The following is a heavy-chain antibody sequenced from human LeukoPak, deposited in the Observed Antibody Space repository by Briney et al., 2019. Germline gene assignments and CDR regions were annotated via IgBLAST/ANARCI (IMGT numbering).Heavy chain of an antibody. CDR1: GFDFEDYA. D-gene: IGHD3-16*01. CDR2: LSYDGIDE. CDR3: ARAIGGGERFDS. V-gene: IGHV3-30-3*01. J-gene: IGHJ4*02. Sequence: GASLRLSCVGSGFDFEDYAIHWVRQAPGRGLEWVAVLSYDGIDEFFADSVKGRFTISRDNSKRTLYLQMSSVRLEDTAVYYCARAIGGGERFDSWGQGTPVIVSS.